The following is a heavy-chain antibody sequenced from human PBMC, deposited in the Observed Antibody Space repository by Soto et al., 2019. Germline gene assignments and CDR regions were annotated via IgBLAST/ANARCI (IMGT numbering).Heavy chain of an antibody. CDR1: GFTYSTYT. D-gene: IGHD6-6*01. Sequence: SGGSLRLSCAASGFTYSTYTMHWVRQAPGKGLEWVAVISYDGNNKFYADSVKGRFTISRDKAKHTLYLQMNSLRAEDTAVYYCARDKGAYSSSSENFEYWGQGTLVTVSS. V-gene: IGHV3-30-3*01. CDR3: ARDKGAYSSSSENFEY. CDR2: ISYDGNNK. J-gene: IGHJ4*02.